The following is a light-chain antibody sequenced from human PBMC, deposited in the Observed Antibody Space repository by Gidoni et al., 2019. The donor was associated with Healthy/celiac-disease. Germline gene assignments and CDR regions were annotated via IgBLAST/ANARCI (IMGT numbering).Light chain of an antibody. CDR3: QQYGSSPNT. V-gene: IGKV3-20*01. J-gene: IGKJ2*01. Sequence: EIVLTQSQGTLSLSPGERATLSCRASQSVRSSYFAWYQQKPGQAPRLLIYVVSSRATCIPDRFSASGSGTDFTLTISRLEPEDFAMYYCQQYGSSPNTFGQXTKLEI. CDR1: QSVRSSY. CDR2: VVS.